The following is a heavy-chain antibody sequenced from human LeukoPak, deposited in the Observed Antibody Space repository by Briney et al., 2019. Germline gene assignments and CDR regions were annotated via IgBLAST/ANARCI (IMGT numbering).Heavy chain of an antibody. V-gene: IGHV5-51*01. CDR2: VNPDDSDT. D-gene: IGHD3-10*01. Sequence: GESLKISCKGSGYSFTGHWIGWVRQMPGKGLEWMGIVNPDDSDTIYSPSFQGQVTISADESITTAYLQWSSLKASDTAMYYCARLRWPRGGRSSFDYWGQGALVTVSS. CDR3: ARLRWPRGGRSSFDY. J-gene: IGHJ4*02. CDR1: GYSFTGHW.